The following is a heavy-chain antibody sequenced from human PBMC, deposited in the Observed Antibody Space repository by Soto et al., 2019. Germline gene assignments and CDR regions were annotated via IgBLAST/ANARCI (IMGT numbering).Heavy chain of an antibody. V-gene: IGHV1-2*02. J-gene: IGHJ4*02. Sequence: ASVKVSCKASGYTFTGYYMHWVRQAPGQGLEWMGWINPSSGGTNYAQKFQGRVTMTRDTSISTAYMELSRLRSDDTAVYYCAREGGITMIVVASTFDYWGQGTLVTVSS. D-gene: IGHD3-22*01. CDR3: AREGGITMIVVASTFDY. CDR1: GYTFTGYY. CDR2: INPSSGGT.